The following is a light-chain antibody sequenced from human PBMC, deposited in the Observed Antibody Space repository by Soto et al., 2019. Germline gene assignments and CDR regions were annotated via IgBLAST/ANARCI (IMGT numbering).Light chain of an antibody. V-gene: IGLV2-14*01. CDR3: SSYTSSSTRV. CDR2: DVS. CDR1: SSDVGGYNY. J-gene: IGLJ1*01. Sequence: QSVLTQPASVSGSPGQSITISCTGTSSDVGGYNYVSWYQQHPGKAPKLMIYDVSNRPSGVSNRFSGSKSGNTASLSISGLQAEDEADYYCSSYTSSSTRVFVTGTKVTV.